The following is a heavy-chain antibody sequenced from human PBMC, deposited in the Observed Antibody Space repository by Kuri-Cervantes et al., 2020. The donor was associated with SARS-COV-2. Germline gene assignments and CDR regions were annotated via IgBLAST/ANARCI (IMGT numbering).Heavy chain of an antibody. J-gene: IGHJ3*02. V-gene: IGHV1-24*01. CDR1: GYTLTELS. CDR2: FDPEDGET. D-gene: IGHD2-15*01. Sequence: ASVKVSCKVSGYTLTELSMHWVRQAPGKGLEWMGGFDPEDGETTYAQKFQGRVTMTEDTSTDTAYMELSSLRSEDTAVYYCAAPYCSGGSCYSISAFDIWGQGTMVTVSS. CDR3: AAPYCSGGSCYSISAFDI.